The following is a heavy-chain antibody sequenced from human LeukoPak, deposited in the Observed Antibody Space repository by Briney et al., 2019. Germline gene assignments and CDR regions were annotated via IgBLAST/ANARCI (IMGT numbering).Heavy chain of an antibody. Sequence: GGSLRLSCAASGFTFGDYYMSWIRQAPGKGLEWVSYISSSGSTIYYADSVKGRFTISRDNAKNSLYLQMNSLRAEDTAVYYCARVRRDQGASYYYYGMDVWGQGTTVTVSS. J-gene: IGHJ6*02. CDR3: ARVRRDQGASYYYYGMDV. CDR1: GFTFGDYY. D-gene: IGHD1-26*01. CDR2: ISSSGSTI. V-gene: IGHV3-11*01.